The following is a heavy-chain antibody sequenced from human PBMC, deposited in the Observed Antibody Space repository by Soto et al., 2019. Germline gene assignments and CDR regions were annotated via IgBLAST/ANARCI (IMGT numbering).Heavy chain of an antibody. CDR2: IHQRGST. D-gene: IGHD2-2*01. CDR3: AGCRKRRDVEGRFDP. V-gene: IGHV4-34*01. CDR1: DGCFSANY. Sequence: SDTLSLTCAVYDGCFSANYCSWFRQPPGKGLEWFGEIHQRGSTNYKPSLTSTVSISVVMSKHPLSLRVPFVAAADTAVYSCAGCRKRRDVEGRFDPWGQGSLVTVSS. J-gene: IGHJ5*02.